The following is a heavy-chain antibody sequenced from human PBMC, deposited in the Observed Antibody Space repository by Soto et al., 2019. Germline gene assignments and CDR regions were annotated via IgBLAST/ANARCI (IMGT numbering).Heavy chain of an antibody. CDR1: GGSFSGYY. Sequence: KTSETLSLTCAVYGGSFSGYYWSWIRQPPGKGLEWIGEINHSGSTNYNPSLKSRVTISVDTSKNQFSLKLSTVTAADTAVYYCAKSYYYYYGMDVWGQGTTVTVSS. CDR2: INHSGST. CDR3: AKSYYYYYGMDV. V-gene: IGHV4-34*01. J-gene: IGHJ6*02.